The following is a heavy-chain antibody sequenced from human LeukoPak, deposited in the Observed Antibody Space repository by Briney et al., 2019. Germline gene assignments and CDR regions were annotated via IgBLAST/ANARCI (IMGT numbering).Heavy chain of an antibody. Sequence: TGGSLRLSCAASGFTVSSNYMSWVRQAPGKGLEWVSVIYSGGSTYYADSVKGRFTISRDNSKSTLYLQMNSLRAEDTAVYYCAKSYLYDSSGLDYWGQGTLVTVSS. V-gene: IGHV3-66*01. CDR1: GFTVSSNY. CDR3: AKSYLYDSSGLDY. CDR2: IYSGGST. J-gene: IGHJ4*02. D-gene: IGHD3-22*01.